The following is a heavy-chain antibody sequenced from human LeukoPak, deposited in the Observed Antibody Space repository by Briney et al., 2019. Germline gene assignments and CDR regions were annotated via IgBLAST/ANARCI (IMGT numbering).Heavy chain of an antibody. J-gene: IGHJ5*02. CDR1: GYTFTGYY. Sequence: ASVTVSCKASGYTFTGYYMHWVRQAPGQGREWMGWINPNSGGTNYAQKFQGRVTMTRDTSISTAYMELSTLRSDDTAVYYCARENRYCSGGSCYPDWFDPWGQGTLVTVSS. CDR2: INPNSGGT. V-gene: IGHV1-2*02. CDR3: ARENRYCSGGSCYPDWFDP. D-gene: IGHD2-15*01.